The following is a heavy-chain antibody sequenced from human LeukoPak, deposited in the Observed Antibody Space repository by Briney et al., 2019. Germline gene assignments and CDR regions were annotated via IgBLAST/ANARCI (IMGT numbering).Heavy chain of an antibody. CDR2: INPDTGGT. CDR3: ARGECSGGNCYRVDP. CDR1: GYSFSGYY. Sequence: ASVKVSCKASGYSFSGYYMNWVRQAPGQGLEWMGWINPDTGGTNYAQKFQGRVTMTRDTSIRTAYMELSRLRSDDTAVYYCARGECSGGNCYRVDPWGQGTLVTVSS. J-gene: IGHJ5*02. V-gene: IGHV1-2*02. D-gene: IGHD2-15*01.